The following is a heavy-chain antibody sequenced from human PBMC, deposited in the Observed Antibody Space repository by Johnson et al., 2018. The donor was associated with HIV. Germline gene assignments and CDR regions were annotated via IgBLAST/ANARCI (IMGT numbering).Heavy chain of an antibody. J-gene: IGHJ3*02. V-gene: IGHV3-9*01. Sequence: VQLVESGGGVVQPGRSLRLSCAASGFTFDDYAMHWVRQAPGKGLEWVSGISWNSGSIGYADSVNGRFTISRDNAKNSLYLQMNSLSVEDTAVYYCAKANPEVWGSYKTDDYAFDIWGQGTMVTVSS. CDR2: ISWNSGSI. CDR1: GFTFDDYA. D-gene: IGHD3-16*01. CDR3: AKANPEVWGSYKTDDYAFDI.